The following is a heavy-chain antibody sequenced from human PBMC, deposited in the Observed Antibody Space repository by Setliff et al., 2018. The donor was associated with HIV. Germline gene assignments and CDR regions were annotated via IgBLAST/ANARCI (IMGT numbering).Heavy chain of an antibody. Sequence: SVKVSCKASGGTFSSYAISWVRQAPGQGLEWMGGIIPIFGTGNYAQKFQGRVTITTDESTSTAYMELSSLRSEDTAVYHCARDGRLLNAFDIWGQGTMVTVSS. CDR3: ARDGRLLNAFDI. J-gene: IGHJ3*02. CDR1: GGTFSSYA. V-gene: IGHV1-69*05. CDR2: IIPIFGTG. D-gene: IGHD2-15*01.